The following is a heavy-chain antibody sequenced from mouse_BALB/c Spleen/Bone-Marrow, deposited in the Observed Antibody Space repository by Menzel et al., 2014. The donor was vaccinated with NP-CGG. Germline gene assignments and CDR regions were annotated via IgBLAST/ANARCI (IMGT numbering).Heavy chain of an antibody. CDR3: ANHDFDY. CDR1: GYTFTSYW. Sequence: KQSGSELVRPGASVKLSCKASGYTFTSYWMHWVKQRPGQGLEWIGNIYPGSGSTNYDEKFKSKATLTVDTSSSTAYMQLSSLTSEDSAVYYCANHDFDYWGQGTTLTVSS. V-gene: IGHV1S22*01. CDR2: IYPGSGST. J-gene: IGHJ2*01.